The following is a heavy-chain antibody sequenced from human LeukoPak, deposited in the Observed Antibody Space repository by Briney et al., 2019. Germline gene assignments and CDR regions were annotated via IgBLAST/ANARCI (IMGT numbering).Heavy chain of an antibody. CDR1: GFTFSSYS. CDR3: ARTYCSSTSCYNDYYYGMDV. D-gene: IGHD2-2*02. V-gene: IGHV3-21*01. Sequence: PGGSLRLSCAASGFTFSSYSMNWVRQAPGKGLEWVSSISSSSSYIYYADSVKGRFTISRDNAKNSLYLQVNSLRAEDTAVYYCARTYCSSTSCYNDYYYGMDVWGQGTTVTVSS. J-gene: IGHJ6*02. CDR2: ISSSSSYI.